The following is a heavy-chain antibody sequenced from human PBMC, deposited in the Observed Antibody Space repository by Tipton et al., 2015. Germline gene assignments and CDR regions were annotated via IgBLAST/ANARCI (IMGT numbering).Heavy chain of an antibody. Sequence: TLSLTCSVSGDSVSSGSYYWSWIRQPPGKGLEWIGYISYTETSHYNPSLKSRVTISVDTSKTQFSLKMSSVTASDTAVYYCARARGRHGGLFDSWGQGILVTVSP. CDR1: GDSVSSGSYY. J-gene: IGHJ4*02. CDR3: ARARGRHGGLFDS. CDR2: ISYTETS. D-gene: IGHD4-23*01. V-gene: IGHV4-61*01.